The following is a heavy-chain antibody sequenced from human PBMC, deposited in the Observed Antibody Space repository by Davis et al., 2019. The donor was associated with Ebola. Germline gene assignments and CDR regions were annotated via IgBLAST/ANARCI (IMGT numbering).Heavy chain of an antibody. CDR3: ARTYNWNLFDY. Sequence: ASVKVSRKASGYSFTSYDINWVRQATGQGLEWMGWINPNSGNTGYAQKFQGRVTMTRDTSISTAYMELSSLRSEDTAVYYCARTYNWNLFDYWGQGTLVTVSS. CDR2: INPNSGNT. D-gene: IGHD1-20*01. V-gene: IGHV1-8*01. J-gene: IGHJ4*02. CDR1: GYSFTSYD.